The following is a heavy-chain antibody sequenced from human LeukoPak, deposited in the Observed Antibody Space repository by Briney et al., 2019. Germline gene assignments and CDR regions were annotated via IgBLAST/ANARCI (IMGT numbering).Heavy chain of an antibody. Sequence: EASVKVSCKASGYTFTSYDINWVRQATGQGLEWMGWMNPNSGNTGYAQKFQGRVTMTRNTSISTAYMELSSLRSEDTAVYYCAKEDGYSYGEPFDYWGQGTLVTVSS. CDR2: MNPNSGNT. J-gene: IGHJ4*02. V-gene: IGHV1-8*01. CDR3: AKEDGYSYGEPFDY. CDR1: GYTFTSYD. D-gene: IGHD5-18*01.